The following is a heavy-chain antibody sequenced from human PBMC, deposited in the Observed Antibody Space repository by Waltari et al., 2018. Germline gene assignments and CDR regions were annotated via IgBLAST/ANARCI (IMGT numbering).Heavy chain of an antibody. CDR2: IYSGGST. J-gene: IGHJ4*02. D-gene: IGHD1-1*01. V-gene: IGHV3-53*01. Sequence: EVQLVESGGDLIQTRGSLRLSCAAYGFTVGNNFMGWVRQAPGKGLEWVSVIYSGGSTNYIDSVRGRFTISRDSSKNTLYLQMNSLRAEDTAVYYCAKVDNVGLNNYWGQGTLVTVSS. CDR3: AKVDNVGLNNY. CDR1: GFTVGNNF.